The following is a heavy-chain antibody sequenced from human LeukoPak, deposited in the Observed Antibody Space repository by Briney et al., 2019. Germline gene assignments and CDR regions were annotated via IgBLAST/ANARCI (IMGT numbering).Heavy chain of an antibody. V-gene: IGHV3-30*02. CDR1: GFTFSSCG. Sequence: PGGSLRLSCAASGFTFSSCGMHWVRQAPGKGLEWVAFIRYDGSNKYYADSVKGRFTISRDNSKNTLYLQMNSLRAEDTAVYYCARGTTTRKSFDYWGQGTLVTVSS. CDR3: ARGTTTRKSFDY. D-gene: IGHD5-12*01. J-gene: IGHJ4*02. CDR2: IRYDGSNK.